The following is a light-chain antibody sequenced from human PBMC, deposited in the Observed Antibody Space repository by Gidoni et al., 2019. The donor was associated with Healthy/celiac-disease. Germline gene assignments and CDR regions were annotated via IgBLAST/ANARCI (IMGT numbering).Light chain of an antibody. Sequence: QSALTQPASESGSPGPSITISCTGTSSDVGSYNLVSWYQQHPGKAPKLMIYEGSKRPSGVSNRFSGSKSGNTASLTISGLQAEDEADYYCCSYAGSSTFVVFGGGTKLTVL. CDR3: CSYAGSSTFVV. CDR2: EGS. J-gene: IGLJ2*01. CDR1: SSDVGSYNL. V-gene: IGLV2-23*03.